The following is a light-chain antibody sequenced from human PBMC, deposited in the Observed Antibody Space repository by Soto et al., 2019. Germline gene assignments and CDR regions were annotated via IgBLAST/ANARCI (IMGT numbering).Light chain of an antibody. V-gene: IGKV1-5*01. J-gene: IGKJ4*01. CDR3: QQYNSYSLT. CDR1: QSISSW. Sequence: DIQMTQSPSTLSASVGDRVTITCRASQSISSWLAWYQQKPGKAPKLLIYDASSLESGVPSRFSGSGSGTEFTLTISSLQTDEFATYYCQQYNSYSLTFGGGTKVEIK. CDR2: DAS.